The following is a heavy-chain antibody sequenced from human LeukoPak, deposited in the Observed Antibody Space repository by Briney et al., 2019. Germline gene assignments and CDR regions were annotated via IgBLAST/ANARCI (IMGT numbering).Heavy chain of an antibody. CDR2: IYTSGST. CDR3: ARDRYYYDSSGYYLFDY. D-gene: IGHD3-22*01. J-gene: IGHJ4*02. V-gene: IGHV4-4*07. Sequence: SETLSLTCTVSGGSISSYYWSWIRQPAGKGLEWIGRIYTSGSTNYNPSLKSRVTMSVDTSKNQFSLKLSSVTAADTAVYYCARDRYYYDSSGYYLFDYWGQGTPVTVSS. CDR1: GGSISSYY.